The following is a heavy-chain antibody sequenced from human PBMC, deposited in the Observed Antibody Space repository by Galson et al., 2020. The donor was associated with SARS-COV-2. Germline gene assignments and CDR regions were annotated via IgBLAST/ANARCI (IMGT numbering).Heavy chain of an antibody. CDR2: IYWDDDK. CDR3: AHRYVSVRYNWFDP. D-gene: IGHD4-17*01. V-gene: IGHV2-5*02. Sequence: SGPTLVKPTQTLTLTCTFSGFLLSTSGVGVGWIRQPPGKALEWLALIYWDDDKRYSPSLKSRLTITRDTSKNQVVLTMTNMDPVDTATYYCAHRYVSVRYNWFDPWGQGTLVTVSS. J-gene: IGHJ5*02. CDR1: GFLLSTSGVG.